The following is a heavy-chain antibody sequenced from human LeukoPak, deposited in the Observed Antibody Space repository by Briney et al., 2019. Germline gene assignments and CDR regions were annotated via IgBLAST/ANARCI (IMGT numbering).Heavy chain of an antibody. J-gene: IGHJ4*02. Sequence: ASVKVSCKTSGYTFTGYYIQWVRQAPGQGLEWMGWIHPDSGGTNYAQKFQGRVTVTGDTSISTAYMELSSLISDDTAVYYCARGVSPLSHGSGFNYWGQGTLVTVSS. D-gene: IGHD3-10*01. CDR3: ARGVSPLSHGSGFNY. CDR1: GYTFTGYY. CDR2: IHPDSGGT. V-gene: IGHV1-2*02.